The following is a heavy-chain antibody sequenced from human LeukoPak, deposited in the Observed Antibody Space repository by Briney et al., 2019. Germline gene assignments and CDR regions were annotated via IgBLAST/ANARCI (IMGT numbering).Heavy chain of an antibody. CDR1: GYTFTGYY. CDR3: AREPAGAYYYDSSGYSDALDI. V-gene: IGHV1-69*05. CDR2: IIPIFGTA. Sequence: GASVKVSCKASGYTFTGYYMHWVRQAPGQGLEWMGGIIPIFGTANYAQKFQGRVTITTDESTSTAYMELSSLRSEDTAVYYCAREPAGAYYYDSSGYSDALDIWGQGTMVTVSS. D-gene: IGHD3-22*01. J-gene: IGHJ3*02.